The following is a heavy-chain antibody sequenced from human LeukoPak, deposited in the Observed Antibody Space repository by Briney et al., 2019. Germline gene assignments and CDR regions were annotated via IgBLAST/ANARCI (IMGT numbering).Heavy chain of an antibody. CDR3: ARDPYTYSSSWYGYFQY. V-gene: IGHV3-30-3*01. D-gene: IGHD6-13*01. Sequence: QPGRSLRLTCAASGFTFSTYAMHWVSQAPGKGLEGVAVISYDGTNKYYADSVKGRFTISRDSSKNTLYLQMDSLRAEDTAVYYCARDPYTYSSSWYGYFQYWGQGTLVTVSS. CDR2: ISYDGTNK. J-gene: IGHJ1*01. CDR1: GFTFSTYA.